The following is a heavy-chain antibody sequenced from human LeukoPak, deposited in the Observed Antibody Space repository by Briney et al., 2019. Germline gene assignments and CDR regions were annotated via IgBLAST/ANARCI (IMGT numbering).Heavy chain of an antibody. CDR2: ISYDGSNK. V-gene: IGHV3-30-3*01. J-gene: IGHJ6*02. D-gene: IGHD2-2*01. Sequence: GRSLRLSCAASGFTFSSYAMHWVRQAPGKGLEWVAIISYDGSNKYYADSVKGRFTISRDNSKNTLYLQMNSLRAEDTAVYYCARADIVVVPAAYHYYYYYGMDVWGQGTTVTVSS. CDR1: GFTFSSYA. CDR3: ARADIVVVPAAYHYYYYYGMDV.